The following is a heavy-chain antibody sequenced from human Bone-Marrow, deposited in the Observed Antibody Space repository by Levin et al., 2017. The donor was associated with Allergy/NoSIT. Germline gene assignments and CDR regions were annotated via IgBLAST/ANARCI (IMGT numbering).Heavy chain of an antibody. V-gene: IGHV4-31*02. CDR3: ARESVYYGSGSWIDC. CDR2: IYYPGNT. Sequence: SETLSLTCTVSGESVSSSGFYWTWIRQYPGKGLEWIGHIYYPGNTSYNPSLKSRVSISEDRSKNQFSLKLDSVTAADTSGYYWARESVYYGSGSWIDCWGQGTLVTVSS. D-gene: IGHD3-10*01. CDR1: GESVSSSGFY. J-gene: IGHJ4*02.